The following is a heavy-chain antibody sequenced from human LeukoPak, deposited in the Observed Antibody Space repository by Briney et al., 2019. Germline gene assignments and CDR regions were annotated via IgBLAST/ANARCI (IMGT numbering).Heavy chain of an antibody. CDR2: ISGDGGST. CDR1: GFTFSSYA. D-gene: IGHD3-10*01. Sequence: GGSLRLSCAASGFTFSSYAMHWVRQAPGKGLEWVSAISGDGGSTYYIDSVKGRFTISRDNSKNTVYLEMSSLRAEDTAVYYCAKRSRRLTIVRGVPREDVWGQGTTVTVSS. J-gene: IGHJ6*02. V-gene: IGHV3-23*01. CDR3: AKRSRRLTIVRGVPREDV.